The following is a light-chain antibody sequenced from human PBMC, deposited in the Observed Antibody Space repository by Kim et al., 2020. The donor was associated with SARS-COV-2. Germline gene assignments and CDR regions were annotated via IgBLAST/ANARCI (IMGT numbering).Light chain of an antibody. CDR1: SSNIGSNA. V-gene: IGLV1-44*01. CDR3: AAWDDSLNGPV. Sequence: QSVLTQPPSTSATPGQRVTISCSGSSSNIGSNAVNWYQQLPGAAPKLLIYFDNQRPSGVPDRFSGSKSGTSASLAISGLQSEDEADYSCAAWDDSLNGPVFGGGTKLTVL. J-gene: IGLJ3*02. CDR2: FDN.